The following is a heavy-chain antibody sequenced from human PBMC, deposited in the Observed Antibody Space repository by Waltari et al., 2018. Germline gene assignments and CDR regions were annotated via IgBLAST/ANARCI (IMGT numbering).Heavy chain of an antibody. V-gene: IGHV1-18*01. Sequence: QVQLVQSGSELKKPGASVKVSCKASGYTFTSYAMNWVRQAPGQGLEWMGWISAYNGNTNEAQKLQGRVTMTTDTSTSTAYMELRSLRSDDTAVYYCARMGASGSYFDYWGQGTLVTVSS. CDR1: GYTFTSYA. J-gene: IGHJ4*02. CDR3: ARMGASGSYFDY. CDR2: ISAYNGNT. D-gene: IGHD1-26*01.